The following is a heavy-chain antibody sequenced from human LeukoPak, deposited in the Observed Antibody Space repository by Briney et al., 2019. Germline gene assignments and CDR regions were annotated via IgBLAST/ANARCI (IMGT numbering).Heavy chain of an antibody. J-gene: IGHJ4*02. V-gene: IGHV3-48*04. D-gene: IGHD1-1*01. CDR2: ISSSGNTK. CDR1: GFTFSSYG. Sequence: GGSLRLSCAASGFTFSSYGMHWVRQAPGKGLEWVSYISSSGNTKYYADSVKGRFTISRDNTKKSLYLQMNSLRAEDTAVYYCAAGTELYWGQGTLVTVSS. CDR3: AAGTELY.